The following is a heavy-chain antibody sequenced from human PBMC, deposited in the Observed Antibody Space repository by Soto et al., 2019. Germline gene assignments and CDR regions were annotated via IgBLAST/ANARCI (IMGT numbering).Heavy chain of an antibody. CDR3: ARDSILSGTTRPPPLDY. Sequence: QVQLVESGGGVVQPRRSLRLSCAASGFTFSSNAMHWVRQAPGKELEWVAVMSYDGSNEYYADSVKGRFTISRDNSKNTLYLQMNSLRAEDTAVYYCARDSILSGTTRPPPLDYWGQGTLVTVSS. D-gene: IGHD4-17*01. J-gene: IGHJ4*02. CDR1: GFTFSSNA. V-gene: IGHV3-30-3*01. CDR2: MSYDGSNE.